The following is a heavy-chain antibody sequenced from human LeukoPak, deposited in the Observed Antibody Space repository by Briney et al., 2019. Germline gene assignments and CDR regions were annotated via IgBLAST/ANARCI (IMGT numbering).Heavy chain of an antibody. D-gene: IGHD3-10*01. V-gene: IGHV1-2*06. CDR1: GYTFTGYY. Sequence: ASVKVSCKASGYTFTGYYMHWVQQAPGQGLEWMGRINPNSGGTNYAQKFQGRVTMTRDTSISTAYMELSRLRSDDTTVYYCARDSELLWFGELLNAFDIWGQGTMVTVSS. CDR2: INPNSGGT. CDR3: ARDSELLWFGELLNAFDI. J-gene: IGHJ3*02.